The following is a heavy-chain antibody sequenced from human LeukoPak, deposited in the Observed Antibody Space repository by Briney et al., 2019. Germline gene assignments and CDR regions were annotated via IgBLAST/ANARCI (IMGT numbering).Heavy chain of an antibody. J-gene: IGHJ3*02. V-gene: IGHV5-51*01. CDR3: ARPYSTGIRDAYDM. CDR1: GYSFTNYW. CDR2: IYPGDSDA. D-gene: IGHD2/OR15-2a*01. Sequence: GESLTISCTASGYSFTNYWIAWVRQMPGAGLEWMGTIYPGDSDARYSPAFQGQFTLSVDRSTTTAYLQWPGLKASDTAMYYCARPYSTGIRDAYDMWGQGTMVIVSS.